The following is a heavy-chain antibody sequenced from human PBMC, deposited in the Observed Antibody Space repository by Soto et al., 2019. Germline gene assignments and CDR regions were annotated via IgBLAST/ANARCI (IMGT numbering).Heavy chain of an antibody. J-gene: IGHJ1*01. CDR1: GFTFSSYG. CDR2: IKQDGSEK. V-gene: IGHV3-7*01. CDR3: ARRGDYYDSSGYHEYFQH. Sequence: SLRLSCAASGFTFSSYGMSWVRQAPGKGLEWVANIKQDGSEKYYVDSVKGRFTISRDNAKNSLYLQMNSLRAEDTAVYYCARRGDYYDSSGYHEYFQHWGQGTLVTVSS. D-gene: IGHD3-22*01.